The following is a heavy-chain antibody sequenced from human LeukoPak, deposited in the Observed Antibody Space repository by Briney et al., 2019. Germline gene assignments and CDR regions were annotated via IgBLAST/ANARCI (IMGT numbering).Heavy chain of an antibody. CDR2: INQDGSEK. CDR1: GFNLNSYW. J-gene: IGHJ4*02. CDR3: TTFYSRLTDY. Sequence: PAGSLRLSCAASGFNLNSYWISWVRQAPGKGLEWLANINQDGSEKYYVDSVKGRFTISRDNAKNSLYLQMNSLRAEDTAVYYCTTFYSRLTDYWGQGTLVTVSS. D-gene: IGHD2/OR15-2a*01. V-gene: IGHV3-7*05.